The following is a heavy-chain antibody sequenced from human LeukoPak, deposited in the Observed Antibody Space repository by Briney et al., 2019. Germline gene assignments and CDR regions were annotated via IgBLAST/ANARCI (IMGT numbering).Heavy chain of an antibody. V-gene: IGHV4-34*01. CDR2: INHSGST. CDR3: ASGYSNYFPVDY. Sequence: SETLSLTCAVYGGSFSGYYWSWIRQPPGKGLEWMGEINHSGSTNYNPSLKSRATISVDTSKNQFSLKLSSVTAADTAVYYCASGYSNYFPVDYWGQGTLVTVSS. J-gene: IGHJ4*02. D-gene: IGHD4-11*01. CDR1: GGSFSGYY.